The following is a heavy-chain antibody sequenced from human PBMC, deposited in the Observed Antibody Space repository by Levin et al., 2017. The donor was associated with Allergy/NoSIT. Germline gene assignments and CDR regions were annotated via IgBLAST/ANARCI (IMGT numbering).Heavy chain of an antibody. CDR2: VHPNRGNT. D-gene: IGHD3-10*01. V-gene: IGHV1-8*01. CDR1: GYTFTDYD. J-gene: IGHJ5*02. Sequence: GESLKISCRASGYTFTDYDINWVRQATGQGLEWMGWVHPNRGNTGYAQRFQGRVTLTTNTSISTVYMELSSLRSEDTAVYYCARGYGSGSQGWFDPWGQGTLVTVSS. CDR3: ARGYGSGSQGWFDP.